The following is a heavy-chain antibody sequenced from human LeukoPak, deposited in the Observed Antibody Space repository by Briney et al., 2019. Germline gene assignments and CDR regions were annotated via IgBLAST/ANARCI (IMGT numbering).Heavy chain of an antibody. Sequence: GGSLRLSCAASGFTFSSYAMHWVRQAPGKGLEWVAVISYDGSNKYYADSVKGRFTISRDNSKNTLYLQMNSLRAEDTAVYYCAREGLYCSGGSCHFDYWGQGTLVTVSS. CDR1: GFTFSSYA. CDR3: AREGLYCSGGSCHFDY. D-gene: IGHD2-15*01. V-gene: IGHV3-30-3*01. CDR2: ISYDGSNK. J-gene: IGHJ4*02.